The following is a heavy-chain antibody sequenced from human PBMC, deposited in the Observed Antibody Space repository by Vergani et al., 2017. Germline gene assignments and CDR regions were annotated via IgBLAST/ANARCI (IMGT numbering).Heavy chain of an antibody. D-gene: IGHD3-22*01. CDR3: GSNYDSSGYYSDY. CDR1: GGSVSSGSYY. Sequence: QVQLQESGPGLVKPSETLSPTCTVSGGSVSSGSYYWSWIRQPPGKGLEWIGYIYYSGSTNYNHSLKSRVTISVDTSKNQFSRKLSAVTAADTAVYYWGSNYDSSGYYSDYWSQGTLVTVSS. CDR2: IYYSGST. V-gene: IGHV4-61*01. J-gene: IGHJ4*02.